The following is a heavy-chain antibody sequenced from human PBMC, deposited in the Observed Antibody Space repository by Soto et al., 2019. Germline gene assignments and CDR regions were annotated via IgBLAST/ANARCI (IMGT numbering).Heavy chain of an antibody. D-gene: IGHD6-6*01. Sequence: QVQLQESGPGLVKPSGTLSLTCAVSGGSISSSNWWSWVRQPPGKGLEWIGEIYHSGSTNYNPSLKSGVTISVDKSKNQFSLKLSSVTAADTAVYYCARSQKSIAARPSPFDYWGQGTLVTVSS. CDR1: GGSISSSNW. V-gene: IGHV4-4*02. J-gene: IGHJ4*02. CDR3: ARSQKSIAARPSPFDY. CDR2: IYHSGST.